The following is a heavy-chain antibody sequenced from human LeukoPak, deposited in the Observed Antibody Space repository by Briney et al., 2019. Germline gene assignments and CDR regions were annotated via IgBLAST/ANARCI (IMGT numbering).Heavy chain of an antibody. CDR1: GFTFSSYA. CDR3: ASSHSSSGWYLFDY. J-gene: IGHJ4*02. D-gene: IGHD6-19*01. Sequence: PGGSLRLSCAASGFTFSSYAMSWVRQAPGKGLDWVSAISGSGGSTYYADSVKGRFTISRDNSKNTLYLQMNSLRAEDTAVYYCASSHSSSGWYLFDYWGQGTLVTVSS. CDR2: ISGSGGST. V-gene: IGHV3-23*01.